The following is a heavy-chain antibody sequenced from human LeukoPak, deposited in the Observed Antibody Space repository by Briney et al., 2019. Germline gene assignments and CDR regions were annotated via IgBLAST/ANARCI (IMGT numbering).Heavy chain of an antibody. Sequence: SETLSLTCTVSGGSISSYYWSWIRQPPGKGLEWIGEINHSGSTNYNPSLKSRVTISVDTSKNQFSLKLSSVTAADTAVYYCARGRRLERWGQGTLVTVSS. CDR2: INHSGST. CDR3: ARGRRLER. CDR1: GGSISSYY. D-gene: IGHD1-1*01. V-gene: IGHV4-34*01. J-gene: IGHJ4*02.